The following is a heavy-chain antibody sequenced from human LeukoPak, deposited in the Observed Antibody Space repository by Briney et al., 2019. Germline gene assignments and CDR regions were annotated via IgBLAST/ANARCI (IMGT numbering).Heavy chain of an antibody. CDR3: TKAGIAVPATPDY. V-gene: IGHV3-23*01. Sequence: GGSLRLSCAASGFTFSSYSMNWVRQAPGKGLEWVSVISSSGGSTYYADSVKGRFIISRDNSKNTLYLQMNSLRAEDTAVYYCTKAGIAVPATPDYWGQGTLVTVSS. CDR1: GFTFSSYS. D-gene: IGHD6-19*01. J-gene: IGHJ4*02. CDR2: ISSSGGST.